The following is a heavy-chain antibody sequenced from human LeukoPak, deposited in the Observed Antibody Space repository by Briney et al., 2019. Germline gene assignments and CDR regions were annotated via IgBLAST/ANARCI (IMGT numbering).Heavy chain of an antibody. V-gene: IGHV1-3*01. D-gene: IGHD6-19*01. J-gene: IGHJ4*02. CDR3: ARVLGRIAVAGTLGY. Sequence: ASVKVSCKAFGYTFTSYAMHWVRQAPGQRLEWMGWINAGNGNTKYSQKFQGRVTITRDTSASTAYMELSSLRSEDTAVYYCARVLGRIAVAGTLGYWGQGTLVTVSS. CDR1: GYTFTSYA. CDR2: INAGNGNT.